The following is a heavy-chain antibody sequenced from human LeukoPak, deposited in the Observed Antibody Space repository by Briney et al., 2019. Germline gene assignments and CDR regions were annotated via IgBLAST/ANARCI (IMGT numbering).Heavy chain of an antibody. CDR3: ARHSIAAAGGYYFDY. D-gene: IGHD6-13*01. CDR2: IYTSGST. J-gene: IGHJ4*02. Sequence: SETLSLTCTVSGGSISSYYWSSIRQPPGKGLEGIGYIYTSGSTNYNPSLKSRVTISVDTSKNKFSLKLSSVTAADTAVYYCARHSIAAAGGYYFDYWGQGTLVTVPS. CDR1: GGSISSYY. V-gene: IGHV4-4*09.